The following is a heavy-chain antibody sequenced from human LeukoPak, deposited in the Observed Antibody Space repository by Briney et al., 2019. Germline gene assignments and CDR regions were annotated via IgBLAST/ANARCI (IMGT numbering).Heavy chain of an antibody. J-gene: IGHJ4*02. Sequence: SQTLSLTCTVSGGSISSGSYYWSWIRQPAGKGLEWIRRIYTSGSTNYNPSLKSRVTISVDTSKNQFSLKLSSVTAADTAVYYCARGGGYSGPDLPEYDSSGYYGGDFDYWGQGTLVTVSS. CDR2: IYTSGST. D-gene: IGHD3-22*01. CDR3: ARGGGYSGPDLPEYDSSGYYGGDFDY. CDR1: GGSISSGSYY. V-gene: IGHV4-61*02.